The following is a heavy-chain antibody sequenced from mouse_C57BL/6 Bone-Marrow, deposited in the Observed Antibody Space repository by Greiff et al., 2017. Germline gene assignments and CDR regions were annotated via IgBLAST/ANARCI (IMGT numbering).Heavy chain of an antibody. D-gene: IGHD1-1*01. Sequence: QVQLQQPGAELVKPGASVKMSCKASGYTFTSYWITWVKQRPGQGLEWIGDIYPGSGSSNSNEKFKSKATLPVDTSSSTAYLQLRSLTLRASAAFCGAKEGVVADYCGMDYWGQGTTLTVSS. CDR3: AKEGVVADYCGMDY. V-gene: IGHV1-55*01. J-gene: IGHJ4*01. CDR1: GYTFTSYW. CDR2: IYPGSGSS.